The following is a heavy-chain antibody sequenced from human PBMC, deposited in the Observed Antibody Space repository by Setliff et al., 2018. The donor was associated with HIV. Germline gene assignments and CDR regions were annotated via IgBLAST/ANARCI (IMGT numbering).Heavy chain of an antibody. CDR1: GYTFTNFY. J-gene: IGHJ4*02. V-gene: IGHV1-46*01. Sequence: ASVKVSCKASGYTFTNFYMHWVRQAPGQGLEWMGIINPGGGKTRYAQRFQGRVTITADTSTDTAYMELGSLRSEDTAIYYCATLDYYGSATYNLALHYWGQGTLVTVS. CDR3: ATLDYYGSATYNLALHY. CDR2: INPGGGKT. D-gene: IGHD3-10*01.